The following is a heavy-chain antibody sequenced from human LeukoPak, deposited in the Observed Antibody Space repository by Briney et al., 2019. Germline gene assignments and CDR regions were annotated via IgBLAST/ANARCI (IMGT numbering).Heavy chain of an antibody. Sequence: GGSLRLSCAASGFTFSGSAMHWVRQASGKGLEWVGRIRSKAKNYATAYAASVKGRFTIPRDDSKNTAYLQMNSLKTEDSAVYYCTSDPFDYWGQGTLVTVFS. V-gene: IGHV3-73*01. CDR2: IRSKAKNYAT. CDR3: TSDPFDY. J-gene: IGHJ4*02. CDR1: GFTFSGSA.